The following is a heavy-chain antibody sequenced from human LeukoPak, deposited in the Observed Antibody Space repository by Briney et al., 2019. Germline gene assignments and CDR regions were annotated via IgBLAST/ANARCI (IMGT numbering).Heavy chain of an antibody. V-gene: IGHV4-34*01. CDR1: GGSFSGYY. CDR3: AGSGYSSGWYVKSAFDI. Sequence: SETLSLTCAVYGGSFSGYYWSWLRQPPGKGLEWIGEINHSGSTNYNPSLKSRVTISVDTSKNQFSLKLSSVTAADTAVYYCAGSGYSSGWYVKSAFDIWGQGTMVTVSS. J-gene: IGHJ3*02. CDR2: INHSGST. D-gene: IGHD6-13*01.